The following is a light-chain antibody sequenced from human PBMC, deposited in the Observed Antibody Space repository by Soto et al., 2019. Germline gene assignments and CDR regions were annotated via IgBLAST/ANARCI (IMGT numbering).Light chain of an antibody. J-gene: IGKJ5*01. CDR2: GAS. Sequence: PGERATLSCRASQSVSSSYLAWYQQKPGQAPRLLIYGASTRAIAIPARFSGSGSGTDFTLTISRLEPEDFAVYYCQQYGSSLITFGQGTRLEIK. CDR3: QQYGSSLIT. V-gene: IGKV3-20*01. CDR1: QSVSSSY.